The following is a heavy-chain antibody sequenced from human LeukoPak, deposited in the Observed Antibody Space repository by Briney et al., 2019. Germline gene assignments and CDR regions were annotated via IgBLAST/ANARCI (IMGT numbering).Heavy chain of an antibody. D-gene: IGHD3-10*01. Sequence: ASVKVSCKASGYTFTGYYMHWVRQAPGQGLEWMGIINPSGGSTSYAQKFQGRVTMTRDTSTSTVYMELSSLRSEDTAVYYCARDPTLMVRGVTDYFDYWGQGTLVTVSS. J-gene: IGHJ4*02. CDR2: INPSGGST. CDR1: GYTFTGYY. CDR3: ARDPTLMVRGVTDYFDY. V-gene: IGHV1-46*01.